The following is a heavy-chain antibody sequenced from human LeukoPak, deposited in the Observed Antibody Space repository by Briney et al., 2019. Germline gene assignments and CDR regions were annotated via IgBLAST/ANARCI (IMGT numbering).Heavy chain of an antibody. CDR3: ARGSLEYYYDASGPGY. CDR1: GYTFTGYY. Sequence: GASVKVSCKASGYTFTGYYIHWVRQAPGQGLEWMGWINPNGGGTNYAQKFQGRVTMTRDTSISTAYMELSRLTSDDTAVYYCARGSLEYYYDASGPGYWGQGTLVTVSS. CDR2: INPNGGGT. J-gene: IGHJ4*02. V-gene: IGHV1-2*02. D-gene: IGHD3-22*01.